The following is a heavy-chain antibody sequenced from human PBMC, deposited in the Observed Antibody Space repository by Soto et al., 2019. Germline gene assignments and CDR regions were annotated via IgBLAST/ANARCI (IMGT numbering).Heavy chain of an antibody. Sequence: ASVKVSCKASGGTFSSYAISWVRQAPGQGLEWMGGIIPIFGTANYAQKFQGRVTITADESTSTAYMELSSLRSEDTAVYYCARDHDSRGSSWYSRPNFFDYWGQGTLVIVSS. J-gene: IGHJ4*02. D-gene: IGHD6-13*01. V-gene: IGHV1-69*13. CDR3: ARDHDSRGSSWYSRPNFFDY. CDR1: GGTFSSYA. CDR2: IIPIFGTA.